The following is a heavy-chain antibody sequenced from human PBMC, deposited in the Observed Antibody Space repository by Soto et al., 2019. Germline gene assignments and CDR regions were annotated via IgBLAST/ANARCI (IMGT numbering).Heavy chain of an antibody. V-gene: IGHV1-46*03. CDR1: GYTFTSYY. D-gene: IGHD2-15*01. CDR3: ARDAYCSGGSCYASLDP. J-gene: IGHJ5*02. CDR2: INPSGGST. Sequence: ASVKVSCKASGYTFTSYYMHWVRQAPGQGLEWMGIINPSGGSTSYAQKFQGRVTMTRDTSTSTVYMELSSLRSEDTAVYYCARDAYCSGGSCYASLDPWGQGTLVTVSS.